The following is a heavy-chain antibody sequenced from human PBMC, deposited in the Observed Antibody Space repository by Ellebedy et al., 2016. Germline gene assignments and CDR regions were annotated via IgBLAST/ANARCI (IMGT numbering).Heavy chain of an antibody. J-gene: IGHJ3*02. CDR2: ISHTEST. V-gene: IGHV4-34*01. CDR1: GESLSDYY. CDR3: ARGSHDMKLVVITSDAFDI. Sequence: SETLSLTCAVYGESLSDYYWSWIRQPPGKGLEWIGEISHTESTYYNPSLKSRVTISVDTSKNQFSLNLTSVTAADAAVYYCARGSHDMKLVVITSDAFDIWGQGTRVTVSS. D-gene: IGHD3-22*01.